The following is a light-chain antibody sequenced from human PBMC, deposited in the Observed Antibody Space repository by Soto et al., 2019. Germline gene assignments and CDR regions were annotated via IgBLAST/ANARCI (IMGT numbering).Light chain of an antibody. CDR2: EVT. V-gene: IGLV2-8*01. J-gene: IGLJ2*01. CDR1: SSDVGGYNF. Sequence: QSALTQPPSASGSPGQSVTISCTGTSSDVGGYNFVSWYQQHPGKAPKFMIYEVTKRPSGVPDRFSGFKSANTAYLTISGVQPEDEADYHCSSYTTIKTVVFGGGTKLTVL. CDR3: SSYTTIKTVV.